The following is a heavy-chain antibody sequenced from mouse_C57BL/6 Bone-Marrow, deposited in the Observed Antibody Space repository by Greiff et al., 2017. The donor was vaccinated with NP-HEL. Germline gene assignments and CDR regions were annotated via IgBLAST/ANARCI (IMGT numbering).Heavy chain of an antibody. V-gene: IGHV1-81*01. CDR3: ARPVRWYFDV. J-gene: IGHJ1*03. CDR1: GYTFTSYG. CDR2: IYPRSGNT. D-gene: IGHD2-14*01. Sequence: VQGVESGAELARPGASVKLSCKASGYTFTSYGISWVKQRTGQGLEWIGEIYPRSGNTYYNEKFKGKATLTADKSSSTAYMELRSLTSEDSAVYFCARPVRWYFDVWGTGTTVTVSS.